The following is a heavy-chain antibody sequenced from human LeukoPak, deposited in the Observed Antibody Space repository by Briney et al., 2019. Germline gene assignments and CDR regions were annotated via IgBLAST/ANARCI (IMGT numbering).Heavy chain of an antibody. CDR1: GFTFSSYS. J-gene: IGHJ4*02. V-gene: IGHV3-21*01. D-gene: IGHD2-21*02. CDR2: ISSSSSYI. Sequence: GGSLRLSCAASGFTFSSYSMNWVRQAPGKGLEWVSSISSSSSYIYYADSVRGRFTISRDNAKNSLYLQMNSLRAEDTAVYYCARGICGGDCYSDPFDYWGQGTLVTVSS. CDR3: ARGICGGDCYSDPFDY.